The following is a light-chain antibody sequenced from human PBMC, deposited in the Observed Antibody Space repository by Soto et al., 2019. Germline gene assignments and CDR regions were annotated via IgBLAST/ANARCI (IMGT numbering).Light chain of an antibody. J-gene: IGKJ2*01. Sequence: DIVMTQSPDSLAVSLGERATINCKSSQNVLSSSDRRNYLAWYQQKPGQPPKLLIYWASTRESGVPDRFSGGGSETDFTLAISSLQAEDVAVYYCQQYYATPLTFGQGTKLEIK. CDR2: WAS. CDR1: QNVLSSSDRRNY. V-gene: IGKV4-1*01. CDR3: QQYYATPLT.